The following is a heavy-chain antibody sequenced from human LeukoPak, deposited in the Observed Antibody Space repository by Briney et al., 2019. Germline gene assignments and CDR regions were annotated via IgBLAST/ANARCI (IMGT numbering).Heavy chain of an antibody. D-gene: IGHD6-13*01. Sequence: GGSLRLSCAASGFTFSSYWMSWVRQAPGKGLEWVAFMRYDGSNKNYADSVKGRFTISRDNSKNTLYLQINSLRAEDTAVFYCAKDLGFRSSWYRGSFDYWGQGTLVTVSS. J-gene: IGHJ4*02. CDR3: AKDLGFRSSWYRGSFDY. V-gene: IGHV3-30*02. CDR2: MRYDGSNK. CDR1: GFTFSSYW.